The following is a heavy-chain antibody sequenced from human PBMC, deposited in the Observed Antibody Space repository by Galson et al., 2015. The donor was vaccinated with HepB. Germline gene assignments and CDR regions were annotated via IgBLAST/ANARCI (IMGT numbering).Heavy chain of an antibody. Sequence: SLRLSCAASGFSFSSYGMHWVRQAPGKGLEWVAVVSKDGNNKYFADSVKGRFTISRDNPKNTLYLQMNSLRAEDTAVYYCAKGALVLRYFDWLPDYWGQGTLVTVSS. CDR2: VSKDGNNK. CDR3: AKGALVLRYFDWLPDY. D-gene: IGHD3-9*01. V-gene: IGHV3-30*18. CDR1: GFSFSSYG. J-gene: IGHJ4*02.